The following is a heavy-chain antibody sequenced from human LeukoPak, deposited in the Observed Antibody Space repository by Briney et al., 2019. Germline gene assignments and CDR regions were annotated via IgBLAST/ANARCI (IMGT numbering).Heavy chain of an antibody. J-gene: IGHJ4*02. V-gene: IGHV3-20*01. CDR1: GFTFDDYG. CDR3: ARGGLRGSESYYLDY. Sequence: PGGSLRLSCAASGFTFDDYGMSWVRQAPGKGLEWVSGINWNGGSTGYADSVKGRFTISRDNAKNSLYLQMNSLRAEDTALYHCARGGLRGSESYYLDYWGQGTLVTVSS. D-gene: IGHD3-10*01. CDR2: INWNGGST.